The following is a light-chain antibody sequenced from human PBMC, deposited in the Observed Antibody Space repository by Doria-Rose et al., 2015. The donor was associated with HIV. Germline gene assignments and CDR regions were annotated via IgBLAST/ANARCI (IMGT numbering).Light chain of an antibody. CDR3: QQYYSTNRT. V-gene: IGKV1-NL1*01. Sequence: DIQMTQSPSSLSASVGDRVTITCRASQGIRNSLAWYQQKPGKAPKLLVYAASTLESGVPSRFSGSGSGTDYALTISSLQPEDVATYDCQQYYSTNRTVGQGTKRESK. J-gene: IGKJ2*01. CDR1: QGIRNS. CDR2: AAS.